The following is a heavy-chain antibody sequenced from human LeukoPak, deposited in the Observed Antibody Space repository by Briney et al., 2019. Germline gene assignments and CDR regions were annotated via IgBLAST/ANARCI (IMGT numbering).Heavy chain of an antibody. CDR2: IYSSGIT. V-gene: IGHV4-4*07. J-gene: IGHJ2*01. CDR1: GASISGYY. CDR3: ARDRSASPSGFLAAYFDL. Sequence: PSETLSLTCTVSGASISGYYWSWIRQPAGKGLEWIGRIYSSGITNYNPSLKSRVTMSVDTSKNQFSLKLSSVTAADTAVYYCARDRSASPSGFLAAYFDLWGRGTLVTVSS. D-gene: IGHD2-2*01.